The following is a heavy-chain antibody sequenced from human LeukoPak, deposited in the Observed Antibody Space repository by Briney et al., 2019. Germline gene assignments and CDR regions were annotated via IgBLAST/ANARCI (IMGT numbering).Heavy chain of an antibody. Sequence: GGSLRLSCAASGFPFSIYGMHWVRQAPGKGLEWVAIITFDGNSKSYADSVKGRFTVSRDNSKNTLYLQMSSLRTEDTAVYYCAKDLSYGSYSFDSWGQGALVTASS. D-gene: IGHD3-10*01. J-gene: IGHJ4*02. CDR3: AKDLSYGSYSFDS. CDR2: ITFDGNSK. V-gene: IGHV3-30*18. CDR1: GFPFSIYG.